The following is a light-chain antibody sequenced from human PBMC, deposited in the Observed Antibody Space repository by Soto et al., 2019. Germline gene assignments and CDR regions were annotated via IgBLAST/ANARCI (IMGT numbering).Light chain of an antibody. CDR1: SSDVGSYNL. J-gene: IGLJ1*01. CDR2: EVS. Sequence: QSVLTQPASVSGSPGQSITISCTGTSSDVGSYNLVSWYQQHPGKAPKLMIYEVSKRPSGVSNRFSGSKSGNTASLTISGLQAEDEADYYCCSYAGSSTSRVFYVFGNGTKLTVL. CDR3: CSYAGSSTSRVFYV. V-gene: IGLV2-23*02.